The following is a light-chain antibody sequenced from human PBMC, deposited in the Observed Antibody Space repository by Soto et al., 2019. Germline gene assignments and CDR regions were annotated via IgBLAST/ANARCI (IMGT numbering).Light chain of an antibody. V-gene: IGKV1-5*03. CDR2: KAS. CDR3: XXXNSYPLT. J-gene: IGKJ5*01. CDR1: QXISSL. Sequence: DIQMTQSPSTLSASVGXXXTXXXXASQXISSLLAWYQQKPGRAPTLLIYKASTLENGVPSRFSGSGSGTEFTLTISSLXXXXXXTXXXXXXNSYPLTFGQGTRLEIK.